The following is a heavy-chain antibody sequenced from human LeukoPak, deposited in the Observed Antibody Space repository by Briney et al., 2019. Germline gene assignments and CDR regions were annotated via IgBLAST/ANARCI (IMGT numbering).Heavy chain of an antibody. D-gene: IGHD6-19*01. V-gene: IGHV3-11*04. CDR1: GFTFSDYY. J-gene: IGHJ4*02. CDR3: ARDSWYSSGWAYFDY. CDR2: ISSSGSTI. Sequence: PGGSLRLSCAASGFTFSDYYMSWIRQAPGKGLEWVSYISSSGSTIYYADSVKGRFTISRDNAKNSLYLQMNSLRAEDTAVYYCARDSWYSSGWAYFDYWGQGTLVTVSS.